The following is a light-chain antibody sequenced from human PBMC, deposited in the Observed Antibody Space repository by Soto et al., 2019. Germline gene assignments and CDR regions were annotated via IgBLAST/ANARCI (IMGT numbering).Light chain of an antibody. J-gene: IGKJ1*01. CDR2: KES. V-gene: IGKV1-5*03. CDR3: QQYNGT. Sequence: DIQMTQSPSTLSASVADRVTITCRASQGIGNWLAWYQQKPGKAPKLLIYKESNLESGVPSRFSGSGSGTEFTLTISSLQPDDFATYYCQQYNGTFGRGTKVEIK. CDR1: QGIGNW.